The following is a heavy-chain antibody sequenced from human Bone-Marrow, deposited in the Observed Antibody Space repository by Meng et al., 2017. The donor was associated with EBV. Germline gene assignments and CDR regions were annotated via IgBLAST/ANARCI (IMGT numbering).Heavy chain of an antibody. CDR1: GGTFSSDA. Sequence: GRSGAGGRKAGSWGKVSCKTSGGTFSSDAISWVRQAPGQGLEWMGGLIPMSGAPNYAQKFQGRVTITADESTSTHYMDLSSLRSEDTAVYYCASESGRGYTPDYWGQGTLVTVSS. CDR3: ASESGRGYTPDY. D-gene: IGHD3-10*01. J-gene: IGHJ4*02. CDR2: LIPMSGAP. V-gene: IGHV1-69*01.